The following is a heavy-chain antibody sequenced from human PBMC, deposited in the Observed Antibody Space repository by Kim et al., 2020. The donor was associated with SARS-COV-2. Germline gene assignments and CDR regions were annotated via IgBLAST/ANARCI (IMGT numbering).Heavy chain of an antibody. D-gene: IGHD3-10*01. Sequence: GGSLRLSCAASGFTVSSNYMSWVRQAPGKGLEWVSVIYSGGSTYYADSVKGRFTISRDNSKNTLYLQMNSLRAEDTAVYYCARESPQRDYYGSGSPTHWFDPWGQGTLVTVSS. CDR1: GFTVSSNY. CDR3: ARESPQRDYYGSGSPTHWFDP. CDR2: IYSGGST. J-gene: IGHJ5*02. V-gene: IGHV3-53*01.